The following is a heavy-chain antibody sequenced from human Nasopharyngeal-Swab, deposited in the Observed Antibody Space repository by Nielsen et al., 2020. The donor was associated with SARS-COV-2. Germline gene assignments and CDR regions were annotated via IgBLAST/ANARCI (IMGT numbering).Heavy chain of an antibody. CDR3: ASGNIAARPFDY. CDR2: INSDGSST. Sequence: GESLKISCAASGFTFSRYWMHWVRQAPGKGLVWVSRINSDGSSTRYADSVKGRLTISRDNAKNTLYLQMNSLRAEDTAVYYCASGNIAARPFDYWGQGTLVTVSS. V-gene: IGHV3-74*01. D-gene: IGHD6-6*01. J-gene: IGHJ4*02. CDR1: GFTFSRYW.